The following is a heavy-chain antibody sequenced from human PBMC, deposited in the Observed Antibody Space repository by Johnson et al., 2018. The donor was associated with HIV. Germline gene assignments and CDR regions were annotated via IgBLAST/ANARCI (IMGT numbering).Heavy chain of an antibody. Sequence: VQLVESGGGLVQPGGSLRLSCAASGFTVSSNYMSWVRQAPGKGLEWVSVIYSGGSTYYADSVKGRFTISRDNSKNTLYLQMNSLRAEDAAVYYCAREGLYSGSLGAFDIWGQGTAVTVSS. CDR2: IYSGGST. J-gene: IGHJ3*02. V-gene: IGHV3-66*01. D-gene: IGHD1-26*01. CDR1: GFTVSSNY. CDR3: AREGLYSGSLGAFDI.